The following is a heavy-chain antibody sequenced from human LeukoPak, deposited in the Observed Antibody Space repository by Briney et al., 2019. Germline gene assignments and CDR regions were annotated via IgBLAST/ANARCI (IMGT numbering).Heavy chain of an antibody. CDR3: AKDGPWGGYYWDY. J-gene: IGHJ4*02. V-gene: IGHV3-11*01. Sequence: GGSLRLSCVASGFSLSGYYMSWIRQAPGKGLEWVSYIGSTIYYANSVKGRFTISRDNAKNSLYLQMNSLRAEDTAVYYCAKDGPWGGYYWDYWGQGTLVTVSS. CDR1: GFSLSGYY. D-gene: IGHD3-22*01. CDR2: IGSTI.